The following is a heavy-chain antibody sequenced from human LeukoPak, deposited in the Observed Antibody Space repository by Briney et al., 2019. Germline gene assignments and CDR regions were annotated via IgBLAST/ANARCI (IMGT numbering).Heavy chain of an antibody. CDR1: GFIFSSYG. CDR3: ARAVMVSLGFDSRGYSQD. V-gene: IGHV3-33*08. CDR2: IWYDGSNK. D-gene: IGHD3-22*01. Sequence: GGSLRLSCVASGFIFSSYGMHWVRQAPGKGLEWVAIIWYDGSNKYYADSVKGRFTISRDNSKNTLFLQMNSLRDEDTAVYYCARAVMVSLGFDSRGYSQDWGQGSLVTVSS. J-gene: IGHJ4*02.